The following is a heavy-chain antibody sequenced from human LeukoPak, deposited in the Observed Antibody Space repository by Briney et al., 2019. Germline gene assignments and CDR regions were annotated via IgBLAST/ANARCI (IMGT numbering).Heavy chain of an antibody. V-gene: IGHV3-30*02. CDR3: ARTQQWLVYFDY. J-gene: IGHJ4*02. Sequence: PGGSLRLSCAASGFTFSTYGMHWVRQAPGKGLDWVAFIRHDGSNKYYADSVKGRFTISRDNSKNTLYLQMNSLRAEDTAVYYCARTQQWLVYFDYWGQGTLVTVSS. CDR2: IRHDGSNK. CDR1: GFTFSTYG. D-gene: IGHD6-19*01.